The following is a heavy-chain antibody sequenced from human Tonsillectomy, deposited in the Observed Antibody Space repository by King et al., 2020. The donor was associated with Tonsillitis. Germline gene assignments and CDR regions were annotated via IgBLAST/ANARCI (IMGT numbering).Heavy chain of an antibody. CDR3: ARSFYYYDSKGYYSLDY. D-gene: IGHD3-22*01. CDR2: ISGRGGST. J-gene: IGHJ4*02. V-gene: IGHV3-23*04. Sequence: VQLVESGGDLVQPGGSLRLSCAASGFTFSNYAMNWVRQAPGKGLEWVSTISGRGGSTYYADSVKGRFTISRDNSKNTLYLQMSSLRAEDTAVYYCARSFYYYDSKGYYSLDYWGQGTLVTVSS. CDR1: GFTFSNYA.